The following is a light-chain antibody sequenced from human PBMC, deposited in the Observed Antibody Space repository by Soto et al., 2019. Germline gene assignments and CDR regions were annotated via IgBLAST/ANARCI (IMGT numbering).Light chain of an antibody. CDR1: SSDVGSYDL. Sequence: QSVLTQPASVSGSPGQSITISCTATSSDVGSYDLVSWYQQHPGKAPKLMIYEVSKRPSGVSDRFSGSKSGNTASLTVSGLQAEDEADYYCSSYAGSNNFDVFGTGTKVTVL. J-gene: IGLJ1*01. CDR3: SSYAGSNNFDV. CDR2: EVS. V-gene: IGLV2-14*02.